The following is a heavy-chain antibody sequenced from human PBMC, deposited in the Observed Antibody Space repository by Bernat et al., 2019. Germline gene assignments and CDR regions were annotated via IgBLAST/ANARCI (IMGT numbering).Heavy chain of an antibody. J-gene: IGHJ3*02. D-gene: IGHD2-15*01. CDR2: IYPGDSDT. CDR1: GYSFTTYW. Sequence: LVQSGAEMKKPGESLKISCEASGYSFTTYWIGWVRQMPGKGLELMGMIYPGDSDTRYSPSFQGQVTISADKSISTAHLQWSSLKASDTAMYYCARLGYCSGGSCYSVSYAFDIWGQGTVVTVSS. CDR3: ARLGYCSGGSCYSVSYAFDI. V-gene: IGHV5-51*01.